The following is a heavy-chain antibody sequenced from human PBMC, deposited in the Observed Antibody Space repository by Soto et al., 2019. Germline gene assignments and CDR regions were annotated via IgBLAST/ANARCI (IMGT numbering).Heavy chain of an antibody. Sequence: ASVKVSCKASGGTFSSYAISWVRQAPGQGLEWMGGIIPILGIANYAQKFQGRVTITADKSTSTAYMELSSLRSEDTAVYYCARRGPYYYDSSGYYYFDYWGQGTLVTVSS. CDR2: IIPILGIA. V-gene: IGHV1-69*10. CDR1: GGTFSSYA. D-gene: IGHD3-22*01. CDR3: ARRGPYYYDSSGYYYFDY. J-gene: IGHJ4*02.